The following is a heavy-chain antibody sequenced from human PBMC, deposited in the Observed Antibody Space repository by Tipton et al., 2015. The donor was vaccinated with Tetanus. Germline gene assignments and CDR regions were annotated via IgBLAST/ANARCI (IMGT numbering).Heavy chain of an antibody. J-gene: IGHJ6*02. V-gene: IGHV3-74*01. D-gene: IGHD1-1*01. CDR1: GFDFRNYD. CDR3: ARRSLTNYGLDV. CDR2: INPDGRRT. Sequence: SLRLSCAASGFDFRNYDMHWVRQTPGKGLVWISRINPDGRRTNYADSVKGRFTISRDHAKNTVYLQMNSLRAEDTAVYFCARRSLTNYGLDVWGQGTPVTVSS.